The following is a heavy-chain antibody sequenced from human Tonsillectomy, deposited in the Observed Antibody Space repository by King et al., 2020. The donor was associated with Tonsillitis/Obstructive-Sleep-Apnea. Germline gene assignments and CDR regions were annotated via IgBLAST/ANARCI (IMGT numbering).Heavy chain of an antibody. Sequence: VQLVESGGGVVQPGRSLRLSCAASGFTFRNYGMHWVRQAPGKGLEWVAAVWSDGINKYYADSVKGRFTISRDGSKNTLYVQVNSLRTEDTAVYYCAREGRYCSSTTCSFDYWGRGTLVTVSS. CDR3: AREGRYCSSTTCSFDY. J-gene: IGHJ4*02. V-gene: IGHV3-33*01. CDR2: VWSDGINK. CDR1: GFTFRNYG. D-gene: IGHD2-2*01.